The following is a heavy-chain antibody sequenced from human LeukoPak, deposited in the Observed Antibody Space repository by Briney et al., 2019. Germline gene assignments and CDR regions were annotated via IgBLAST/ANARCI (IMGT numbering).Heavy chain of an antibody. CDR3: ARAHYDFWSGYYIYFDY. V-gene: IGHV4-34*01. CDR2: INHSGST. D-gene: IGHD3-3*01. J-gene: IGHJ4*02. CDR1: GGSFSGYY. Sequence: SETLSLTCAVYGGSFSGYYWSWTRQPPGKGLEWIGEINHSGSTNYNPSLKSRVTISVDTSKNQFSLKLSSVTAADTAVYYCARAHYDFWSGYYIYFDYWGQGTLVTVSS.